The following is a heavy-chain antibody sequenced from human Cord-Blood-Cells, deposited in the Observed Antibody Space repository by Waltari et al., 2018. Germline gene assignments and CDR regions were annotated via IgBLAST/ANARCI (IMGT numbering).Heavy chain of an antibody. CDR2: MNPNSGNT. CDR3: ARSPPRYSGSYLSFDY. J-gene: IGHJ4*02. CDR1: GYTFTSSD. V-gene: IGHV1-8*03. D-gene: IGHD1-26*01. Sequence: QVQLVQSGAEVKKPGASVKVSCKASGYTFTSSDINWVRQTHGQGLEWMGWMNPNSGNTGYAQKFQGRVTITRNTSISTAYMELSSLRSEDTAVYYCARSPPRYSGSYLSFDYWGQGTLVTVSS.